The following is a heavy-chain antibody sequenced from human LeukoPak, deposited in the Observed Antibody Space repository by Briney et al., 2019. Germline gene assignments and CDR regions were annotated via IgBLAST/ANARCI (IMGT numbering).Heavy chain of an antibody. CDR1: GFTFDDYA. CDR3: AKDIGSSLDYMDV. Sequence: GRSLRLSCAASGFTFDDYAMHWVRQAPGKGLEWVSGISWNSGSIGYADSVKGRFTISRDNAKNSLYLQMDSLRAEDMALYYCAKDIGSSLDYMDVWGKGTTVTVS. J-gene: IGHJ6*03. V-gene: IGHV3-9*03. D-gene: IGHD1-26*01. CDR2: ISWNSGSI.